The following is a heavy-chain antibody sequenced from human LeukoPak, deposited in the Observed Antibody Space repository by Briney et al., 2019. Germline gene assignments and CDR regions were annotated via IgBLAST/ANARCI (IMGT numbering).Heavy chain of an antibody. D-gene: IGHD5-12*01. CDR3: ATSVDIVATIREQYFDH. CDR1: GYTFTSYD. Sequence: ASVKVSCKASGYTFTSYDINWVRQATGQGLEWMGWMNPNSGNTGYAQKFQGRVTITRNTSISTAYMELSSLRSEDTAVYYCATSVDIVATIREQYFDHWGQGTLVTVSS. J-gene: IGHJ4*02. V-gene: IGHV1-8*03. CDR2: MNPNSGNT.